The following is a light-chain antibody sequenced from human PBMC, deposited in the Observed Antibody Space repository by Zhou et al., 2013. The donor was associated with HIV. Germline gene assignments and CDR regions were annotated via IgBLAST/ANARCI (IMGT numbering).Light chain of an antibody. J-gene: IGKJ1*01. CDR3: QQYGSTPRT. CDR2: GAS. V-gene: IGKV3-20*01. Sequence: EIVMTQSPATLSLSPGDRATLSCRASQSVSSYLAWYRQKPGQAPRLLIFGASNRATGIPDRFSGSGSGTDFTLTISRLEPEDFAVYYCQQYGSTPRTFGQGTKVKSN. CDR1: QSVSSY.